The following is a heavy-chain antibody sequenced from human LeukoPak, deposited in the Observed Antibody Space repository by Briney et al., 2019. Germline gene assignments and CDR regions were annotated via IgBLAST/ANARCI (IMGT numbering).Heavy chain of an antibody. CDR3: ARDGIAVFGVITGNYYYMDV. V-gene: IGHV4-34*01. J-gene: IGHJ6*03. Sequence: SETLSLTCAVHGGSFSDYSWSWIRQPPGKGLEWIGEISHSGGTNYNPSLKSRVTMSVDTSNNRFSLKLKSVTAADTAVYYCARDGIAVFGVITGNYYYMDVWGNGTTVTVSS. D-gene: IGHD3-3*01. CDR1: GGSFSDYS. CDR2: ISHSGGT.